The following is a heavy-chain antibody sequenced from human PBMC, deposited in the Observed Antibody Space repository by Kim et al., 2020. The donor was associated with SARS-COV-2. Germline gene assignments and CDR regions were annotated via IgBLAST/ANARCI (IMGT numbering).Heavy chain of an antibody. CDR3: ARVPQAVAGFYYYYYGMDV. CDR2: IYYSGST. J-gene: IGHJ6*02. CDR1: GGSISSGDYY. Sequence: SETLSLTCTVSGGSISSGDYYWSWIRQPPGKGLEWIGYIYYSGSTYYNPSLKSRVTISVDTSKNQFSLKPSSVTAADTAVYYCARVPQAVAGFYYYYYGMDVWGQGTTVTVSS. D-gene: IGHD6-19*01. V-gene: IGHV4-30-4*01.